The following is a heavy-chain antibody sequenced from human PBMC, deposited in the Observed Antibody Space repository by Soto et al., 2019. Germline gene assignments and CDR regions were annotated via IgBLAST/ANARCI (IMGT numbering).Heavy chain of an antibody. CDR3: ARLVLPGSSSD. J-gene: IGHJ4*02. CDR2: INPTSEYT. D-gene: IGHD1-26*01. Sequence: XSVKVFCRAPVHTFTSYDINWVRQAPGQGLEWVGWINPTSEYTSHAQKFQGRVTLTREISTATAYMELSSLTSEDTAVSVCARLVLPGSSSDWGTGTQVTLS. CDR1: VHTFTSYD. V-gene: IGHV1-8*01.